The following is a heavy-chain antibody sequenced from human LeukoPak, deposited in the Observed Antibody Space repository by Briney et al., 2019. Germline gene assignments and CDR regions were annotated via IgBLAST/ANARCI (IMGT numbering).Heavy chain of an antibody. D-gene: IGHD3-9*01. CDR1: GDSVSSNSAA. Sequence: SQTLSLTCAISGDSVSSNSAAWNWIRHSPSRGLEWLGRTYYRSKWNNNYAVSVKSRITINPDTSKNQFSLQLNSVTPEDTAVYYCARATGQFDYWGQGTLVTVSS. J-gene: IGHJ4*02. V-gene: IGHV6-1*01. CDR3: ARATGQFDY. CDR2: TYYRSKWNN.